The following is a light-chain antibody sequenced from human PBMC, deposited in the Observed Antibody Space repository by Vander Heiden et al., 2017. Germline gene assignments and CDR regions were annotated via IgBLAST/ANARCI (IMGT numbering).Light chain of an antibody. CDR3: SSYTTSSTLV. J-gene: IGLJ2*01. CDR2: DVT. CDR1: SSDVGGYNY. Sequence: QSALTQPASISGSPGQSITISCTGSSSDVGGYNYLSWYQQHPGKAPKLIIYDVTKRPSGVSNRFSASKSGNTASLTISGLQAEDEADYYCSSYTTSSTLVFGGGTKLTVL. V-gene: IGLV2-14*01.